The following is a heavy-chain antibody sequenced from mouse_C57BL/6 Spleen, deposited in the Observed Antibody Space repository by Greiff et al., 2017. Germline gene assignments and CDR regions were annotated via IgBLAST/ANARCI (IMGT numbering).Heavy chain of an antibody. CDR1: GFSLSTFGMG. D-gene: IGHD1-1*01. Sequence: QVQLKESGPGILQPSQTLSLTCSFSGFSLSTFGMGVGWIRQPSGKGLEWLAHIWWDDDKYYNPALKSRLTFSKDTSKNQVFLKIANVDTADTATYYCARIERDYYGSSYSYFDYWGQGTTLTVSS. J-gene: IGHJ2*01. CDR3: ARIERDYYGSSYSYFDY. CDR2: IWWDDDK. V-gene: IGHV8-8*01.